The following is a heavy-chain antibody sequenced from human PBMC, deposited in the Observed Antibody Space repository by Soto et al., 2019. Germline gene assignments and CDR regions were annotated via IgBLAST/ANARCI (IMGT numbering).Heavy chain of an antibody. Sequence: GASVKVSCKASGYTYTSYYMHWVRQAPGQGLEWMGIINPSGGSTSYAQKFQGRVTMTRDTSTSTVYMELSSLRSEDTAVYYCARVLDDCSSTSCYHYYYYYGMDVWGQGTTVTVSS. CDR2: INPSGGST. CDR3: ARVLDDCSSTSCYHYYYYYGMDV. V-gene: IGHV1-46*01. J-gene: IGHJ6*02. D-gene: IGHD2-2*01. CDR1: GYTYTSYY.